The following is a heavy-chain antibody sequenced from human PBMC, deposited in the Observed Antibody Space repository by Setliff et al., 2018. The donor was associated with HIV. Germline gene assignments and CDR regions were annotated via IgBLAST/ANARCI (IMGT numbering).Heavy chain of an antibody. CDR3: ARGFSGDYLFTGYMDV. D-gene: IGHD3-22*01. CDR1: GGSISSYY. Sequence: SETLSLTCTVSGGSISSYYWSWIRQPPGEGLEWIGYIFYSGSTNYNPSLKSRVTISVDTFKNQFSLKLSSVTAADTAVYYCARGFSGDYLFTGYMDVWGKGTTVTVSS. V-gene: IGHV4-59*12. J-gene: IGHJ6*03. CDR2: IFYSGST.